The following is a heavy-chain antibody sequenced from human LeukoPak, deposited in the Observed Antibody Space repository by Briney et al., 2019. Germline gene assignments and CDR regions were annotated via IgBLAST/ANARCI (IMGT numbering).Heavy chain of an antibody. CDR1: GGTFSSYA. D-gene: IGHD2-15*01. CDR3: ARDFVDGYCSGGSCHNWFDP. J-gene: IGHJ5*02. Sequence: ASVKVSCKASGGTFSSYAISWVRQAPGQGLEWMGRIIPIFGIANYAQKFQGRVTITADKSTSTAYMELSSLRSEDTAVYYCARDFVDGYCSGGSCHNWFDPWGQETLVTVSS. V-gene: IGHV1-69*04. CDR2: IIPIFGIA.